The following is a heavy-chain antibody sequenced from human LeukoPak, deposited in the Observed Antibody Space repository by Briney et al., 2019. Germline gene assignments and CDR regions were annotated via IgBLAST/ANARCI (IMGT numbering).Heavy chain of an antibody. V-gene: IGHV1-24*01. CDR3: ATAPTQPTIYYYYGMDV. J-gene: IGHJ6*02. CDR1: GYTLTELS. D-gene: IGHD1-1*01. Sequence: GASVKVSCKVSGYTLTELSMHWVRQAPGKGLEWMGGFDPEDGETIYAQKFQGRVTMTEDTSTDTAYMELSSLRSEDTAVYYCATAPTQPTIYYYYGMDVWGQGTTVTVSS. CDR2: FDPEDGET.